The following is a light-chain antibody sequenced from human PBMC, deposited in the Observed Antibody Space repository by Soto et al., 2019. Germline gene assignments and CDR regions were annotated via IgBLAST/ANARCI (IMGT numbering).Light chain of an antibody. CDR3: QQYNTWPPYT. Sequence: IVMTQSPATLSVSPGDRVTLSCRASQSVSSDLAWYQQKPGQAPRLLIYGASTRATGVPARFSGSGSGTEFTLTISSLQSEDFAIYYCQQYNTWPPYTFGQGTKVDIX. V-gene: IGKV3-15*01. CDR2: GAS. J-gene: IGKJ2*01. CDR1: QSVSSD.